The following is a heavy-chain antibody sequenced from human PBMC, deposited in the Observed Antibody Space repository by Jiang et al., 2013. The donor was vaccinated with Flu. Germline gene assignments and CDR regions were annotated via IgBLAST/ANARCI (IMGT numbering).Heavy chain of an antibody. CDR2: IFWNDDK. CDR3: AQRPCHTSRQNSGCYNSLNWFDP. J-gene: IGHJ5*02. V-gene: IGHV2-5*01. Sequence: KPTQTLTLTCTFSGFSLSTTGVGVGWIRQPPGKALEWLALIFWNDDKRYSPSLESRLTITKDTSKNQVVLTLTNVDPVDTATYYCAQRPCHTSRQNSGCYNSLNWFDPWGQGTLVTVSS. CDR1: GFSLSTTGVG. D-gene: IGHD2-2*02.